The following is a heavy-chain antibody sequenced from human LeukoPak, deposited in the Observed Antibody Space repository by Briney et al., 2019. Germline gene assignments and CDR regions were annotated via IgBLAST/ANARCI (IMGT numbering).Heavy chain of an antibody. V-gene: IGHV4-61*02. CDR2: MYTSGST. CDR1: GGSISSGSYY. J-gene: IGHJ5*02. D-gene: IGHD3-3*01. Sequence: PSQTLSLTCTVSGGSISSGSYYWSWIRQPAGKGQEWIGRMYTSGSTNYNPSLKSRVTISVDTSKNQFSLKLSSVTAADTAVYYCVRTPGGVGWFDPWGQGTLVTVSS. CDR3: VRTPGGVGWFDP.